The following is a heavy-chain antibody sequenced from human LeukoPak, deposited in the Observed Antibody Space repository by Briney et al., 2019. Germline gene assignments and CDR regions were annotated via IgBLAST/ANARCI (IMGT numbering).Heavy chain of an antibody. CDR3: ARREVRLLYFDY. V-gene: IGHV4-39*01. CDR2: IYYSGST. Sequence: SETLSLTCTVSGGSISSSSYSWGWIRQPPGKGLEWIGSIYYSGSTYYNPSLKSRVTISVDTSKNQFSLKLSPVTAADTAVYYCARREVRLLYFDYWGQGTLVTVSS. J-gene: IGHJ4*02. CDR1: GGSISSSSYS. D-gene: IGHD3-10*01.